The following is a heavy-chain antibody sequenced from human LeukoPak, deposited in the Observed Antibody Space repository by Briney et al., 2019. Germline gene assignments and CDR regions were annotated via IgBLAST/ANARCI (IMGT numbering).Heavy chain of an antibody. Sequence: GGSLRLSCAASGFTFSIYSMNWVRQAPGKGLEWVSYISSSGSTMYYADFVKGRFTISRDNAKNSLYLQMNSLRAEDTAVYYCAREDSGSYYFDYWGQGTLVTVSS. J-gene: IGHJ4*02. V-gene: IGHV3-48*04. D-gene: IGHD1-26*01. CDR2: ISSSGSTM. CDR3: AREDSGSYYFDY. CDR1: GFTFSIYS.